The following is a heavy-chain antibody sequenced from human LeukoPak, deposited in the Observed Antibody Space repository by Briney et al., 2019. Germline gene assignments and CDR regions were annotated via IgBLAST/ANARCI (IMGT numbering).Heavy chain of an antibody. D-gene: IGHD4-23*01. Sequence: SETLSLTCTVSGGSISSSTYYWGWIRQPPGTGLEWIGSIYYSGSTYYNPSLKSRVTISVDTSKNQFSLKLSSVTAADTAVYYCAMVKNRAALDYWGQGALVTVSS. J-gene: IGHJ4*02. CDR3: AMVKNRAALDY. V-gene: IGHV4-39*01. CDR1: GGSISSSTYY. CDR2: IYYSGST.